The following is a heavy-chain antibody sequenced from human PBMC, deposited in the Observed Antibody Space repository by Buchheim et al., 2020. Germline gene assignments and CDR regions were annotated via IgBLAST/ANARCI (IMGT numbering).Heavy chain of an antibody. CDR1: GGSISSSSYY. CDR3: ARRLLLWFGELLMEGYFDY. J-gene: IGHJ4*02. D-gene: IGHD3-10*01. V-gene: IGHV4-39*07. Sequence: QLQLQESGPGLVKPSETLSLTCTVSGGSISSSSYYWGWIRQPPGKGLEWIGCIYYSGSTHYHPSLKSRVTISVDTSKNQFSLKLSSVTAADTAVYYCARRLLLWFGELLMEGYFDYWGQGTL. CDR2: IYYSGST.